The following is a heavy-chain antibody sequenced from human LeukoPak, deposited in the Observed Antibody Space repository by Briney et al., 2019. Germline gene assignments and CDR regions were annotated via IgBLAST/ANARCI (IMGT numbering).Heavy chain of an antibody. D-gene: IGHD1-7*01. V-gene: IGHV3-74*01. J-gene: IGHJ4*02. CDR1: GFTFRNSY. Sequence: GGSLKLSCAASGFTFRNSYIHWVRQAPGKGLVWVSRIDIDGNTIYADPVKGRFTISRDNAKSTLYLLMNSLRPDDTAVYYCARDMNYNLDYWGQGTLVTVSP. CDR2: IDIDGNT. CDR3: ARDMNYNLDY.